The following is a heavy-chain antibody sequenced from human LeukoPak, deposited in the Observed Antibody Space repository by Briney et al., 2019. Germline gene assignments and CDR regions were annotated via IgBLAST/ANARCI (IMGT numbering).Heavy chain of an antibody. CDR2: INHSGST. Sequence: PSETLSLTCAVYGGSFSGYYWSWIRQPPGKGLEWIGEINHSGSTNYNPSLKSRVTISVDTSKNQFSLKLSSVTAADTAVYYCAGGSSSWYEIDYWGQGTLVTVSS. V-gene: IGHV4-34*01. CDR3: AGGSSSWYEIDY. D-gene: IGHD6-13*01. CDR1: GGSFSGYY. J-gene: IGHJ4*02.